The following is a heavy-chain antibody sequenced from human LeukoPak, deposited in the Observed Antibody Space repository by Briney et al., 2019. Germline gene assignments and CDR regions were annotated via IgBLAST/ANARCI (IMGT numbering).Heavy chain of an antibody. CDR1: GFTFSDYY. D-gene: IGHD6-13*01. Sequence: GGSLRLSCAASGFTFSDYYMSWIRQAPGKGLEWVSYISSSGSTIYYADSVKGRFTISRDNAKNSLYLQMNSLRAEDTAAYYCARDHYNSSWPDEDYYYGMDVWGQGTTVAVSS. V-gene: IGHV3-11*01. CDR3: ARDHYNSSWPDEDYYYGMDV. J-gene: IGHJ6*02. CDR2: ISSSGSTI.